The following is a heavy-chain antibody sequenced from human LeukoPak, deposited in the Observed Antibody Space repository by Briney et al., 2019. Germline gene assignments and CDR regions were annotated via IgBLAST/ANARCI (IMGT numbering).Heavy chain of an antibody. Sequence: GGSLRLSCAASGFTFSSYAMHWVRQAPGKGLEWVAVISYDGSNKYFPGPVKGRFTISRDNSKNTLYLEMNSLRAEDTAVYYCARDSLYYYDSSGSYPTGAFDIWGQGTMVTVSS. D-gene: IGHD3-22*01. CDR3: ARDSLYYYDSSGSYPTGAFDI. J-gene: IGHJ3*02. CDR1: GFTFSSYA. V-gene: IGHV3-30-3*01. CDR2: ISYDGSNK.